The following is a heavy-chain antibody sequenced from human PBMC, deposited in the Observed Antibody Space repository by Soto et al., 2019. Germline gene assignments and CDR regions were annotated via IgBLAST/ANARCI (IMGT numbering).Heavy chain of an antibody. CDR2: INHSGST. Sequence: SETLSLTCGVYGGSLSGYYWNWIRQSPGKGLEWIGEINHSGSTNYNPSLNSRRVIISVDTSKNQFSLQLTSVTAADTAVYFCARGPKDMGSFYDHWGQGTLVTVSS. J-gene: IGHJ5*02. CDR3: ARGPKDMGSFYDH. CDR1: GGSLSGYY. D-gene: IGHD1-26*01. V-gene: IGHV4-34*01.